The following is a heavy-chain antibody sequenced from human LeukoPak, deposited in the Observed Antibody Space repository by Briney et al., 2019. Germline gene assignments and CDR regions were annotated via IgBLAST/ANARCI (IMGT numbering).Heavy chain of an antibody. D-gene: IGHD3-22*01. CDR1: GYTFTVYY. CDR3: ARDLDSSVHDY. J-gene: IGHJ4*02. V-gene: IGHV1-2*02. Sequence: ASVTVSCTASGYTFTVYYMDWGRQAPGQGLEWMGGITPNSGGTNYAQKFQGRVTITRDTSISTAYMELSRLRSDDTAVYYCARDLDSSVHDYWGQGTLVTVSS. CDR2: ITPNSGGT.